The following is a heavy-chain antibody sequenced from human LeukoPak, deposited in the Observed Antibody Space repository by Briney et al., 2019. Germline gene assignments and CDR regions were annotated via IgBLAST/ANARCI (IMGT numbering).Heavy chain of an antibody. Sequence: GRSLRLSCAASGFTFSSYAMHWVRQAPGKGLEWVAVISYDGSNKCYADSVKGRFTISRDNSKNTLYLQMNSLRAEDTAVYYCARASVRGAHKTYNWFDPWGQGTLVTVSS. V-gene: IGHV3-30*04. J-gene: IGHJ5*02. CDR2: ISYDGSNK. CDR1: GFTFSSYA. D-gene: IGHD3-10*01. CDR3: ARASVRGAHKTYNWFDP.